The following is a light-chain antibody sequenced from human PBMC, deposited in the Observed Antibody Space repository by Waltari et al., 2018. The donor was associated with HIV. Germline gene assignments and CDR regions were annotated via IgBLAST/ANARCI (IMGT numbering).Light chain of an antibody. CDR1: SNDVGYYNL. V-gene: IGLV2-23*01. J-gene: IGLJ3*02. Sequence: QSALTQPASVSGSPGQSITISCTGTSNDVGYYNLVSWYQQHPGKAPKLMIYEGNKRPSGVSNRFSGSKSGNTASLTISGLQAEDEADYYCMIWRTSAWVFGGGTKLTVL. CDR3: MIWRTSAWV. CDR2: EGN.